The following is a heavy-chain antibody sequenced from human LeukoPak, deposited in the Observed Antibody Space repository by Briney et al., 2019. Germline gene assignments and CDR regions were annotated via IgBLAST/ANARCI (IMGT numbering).Heavy chain of an antibody. CDR3: AKYYYDSSGYGHYFDY. CDR1: GFTFSSYG. CDR2: IRYDGSNK. D-gene: IGHD3-22*01. J-gene: IGHJ4*02. V-gene: IGHV3-30*02. Sequence: TGGSLRLSCAASGFTFSSYGMHWVRQAPGKGLEWVAFIRYDGSNKYYADSVKGRFTISRDNSKNTLYLQMNSLRAEDTAVYYCAKYYYDSSGYGHYFDYWGQGTLVTVSS.